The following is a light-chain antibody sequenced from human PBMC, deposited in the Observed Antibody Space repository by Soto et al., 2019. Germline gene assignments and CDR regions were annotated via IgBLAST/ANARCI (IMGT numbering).Light chain of an antibody. Sequence: EILMTQAPATLSVSPGVRATLSCRAGQSVSTNLAWHQQKPGQAPRLFIYAVSTRDTGIPARFSGSGSGTEFTLTIHRLQSEDFAVYYCQQYTNWPPTWTFGQGTKV. J-gene: IGKJ1*01. CDR2: AVS. CDR3: QQYTNWPPTWT. CDR1: QSVSTN. V-gene: IGKV3-15*01.